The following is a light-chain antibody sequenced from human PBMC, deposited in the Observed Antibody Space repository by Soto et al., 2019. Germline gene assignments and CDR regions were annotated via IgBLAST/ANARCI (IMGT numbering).Light chain of an antibody. CDR1: QSVSSY. Sequence: EIVLTQSPATLSLSPGERATISCRASQSVSSYLAWYQQKPGQAPRVLIYDASNRATGIPARFSGSGAGTDFTLTISSLEPEDFAVYYCQQRSNWPRTFGQGTKVDIK. V-gene: IGKV3-11*01. CDR2: DAS. CDR3: QQRSNWPRT. J-gene: IGKJ1*01.